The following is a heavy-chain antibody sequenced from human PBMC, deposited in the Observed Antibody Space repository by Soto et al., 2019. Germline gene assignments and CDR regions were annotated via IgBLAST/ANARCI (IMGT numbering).Heavy chain of an antibody. CDR3: VRTSLVVAAATREDY. V-gene: IGHV3-74*01. Sequence: HPGGSLRLSCAASGFTFSSYWMHWVRQAPGKGLVWVSRINSDGSSTSYADSAKGRFTISRDNAKNTLYLQMNSLRAEDTAVYYCVRTSLVVAAATREDYWGQGTLVTVSS. J-gene: IGHJ4*02. D-gene: IGHD2-15*01. CDR1: GFTFSSYW. CDR2: INSDGSST.